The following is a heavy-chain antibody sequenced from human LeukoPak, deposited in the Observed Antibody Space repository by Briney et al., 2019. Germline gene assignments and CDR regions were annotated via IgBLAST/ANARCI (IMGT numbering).Heavy chain of an antibody. D-gene: IGHD2-15*01. CDR1: GFTFSSFA. J-gene: IGHJ4*02. V-gene: IGHV3-23*01. Sequence: GGSLSLSCAASGFTFSSFAMSWVRQAPGKGLEWVSGTSGSAGRTYYADSVKGRFTISRDNSKNTLYLQMNSVRAEDTGIYYCAKSVSCRVPCFDYWGQGTLVTVSS. CDR2: TSGSAGRT. CDR3: AKSVSCRVPCFDY.